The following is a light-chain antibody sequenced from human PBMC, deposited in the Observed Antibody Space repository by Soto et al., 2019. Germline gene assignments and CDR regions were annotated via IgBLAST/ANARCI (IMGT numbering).Light chain of an antibody. CDR3: MQGLHSLQYT. Sequence: DIVMTQSPLSLPVTPGEPASISCRSSESLLHVSGYNYLDWYLQKPGQSPQLLIYLGSYRASGVPDRFRGSGSCTDFTLEISRVEAEDGGIYYCMQGLHSLQYTFGPGTRVDVK. J-gene: IGKJ3*01. CDR1: ESLLHVSGYNY. CDR2: LGS. V-gene: IGKV2-28*01.